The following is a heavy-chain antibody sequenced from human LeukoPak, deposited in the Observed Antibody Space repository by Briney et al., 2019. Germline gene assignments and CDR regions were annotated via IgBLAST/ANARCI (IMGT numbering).Heavy chain of an antibody. V-gene: IGHV4-34*01. CDR1: GGSFSGYY. D-gene: IGHD4-23*01. CDR3: ARGLVTVVTKSDAFDI. Sequence: SETLSLTCAVYGGSFSGYYWSWIRQPPGKGLEWIGEINHSGSTNYNPSLESRVTISVDTSKNQFSLKLSSVTAADTAVYYCARGLVTVVTKSDAFDIWGQGTMVTVSS. CDR2: INHSGST. J-gene: IGHJ3*02.